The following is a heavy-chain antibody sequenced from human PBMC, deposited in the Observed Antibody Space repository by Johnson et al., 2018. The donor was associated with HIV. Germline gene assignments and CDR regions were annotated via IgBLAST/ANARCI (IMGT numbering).Heavy chain of an antibody. Sequence: YADSVTGRFTISRDNSKNTLYLQMNSLRAEDTAVYYCAKSSGSSGAFDIWGQGTMVTVSS. J-gene: IGHJ3*02. V-gene: IGHV3-30*02. CDR3: AKSSGSSGAFDI. D-gene: IGHD2-15*01.